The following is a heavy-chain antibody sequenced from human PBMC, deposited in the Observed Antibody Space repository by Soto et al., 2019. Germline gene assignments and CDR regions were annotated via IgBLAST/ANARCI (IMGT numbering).Heavy chain of an antibody. CDR1: GFTFDDYA. D-gene: IGHD2-15*01. CDR3: AKDASLGYCSGGSCDHYYYYYMDV. J-gene: IGHJ6*03. CDR2: ISWNSGSI. V-gene: IGHV3-9*01. Sequence: GGSLRLSCAASGFTFDDYAMHWVRQAPGKGLEWVSGISWNSGSIGYADSVKGRFTISRDNAKNSLYLQMNSLRAEDTALYYCAKDASLGYCSGGSCDHYYYYYMDVWGKGTPVTVSS.